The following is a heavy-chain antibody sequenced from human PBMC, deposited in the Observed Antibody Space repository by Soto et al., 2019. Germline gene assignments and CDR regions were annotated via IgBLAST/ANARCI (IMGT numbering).Heavy chain of an antibody. CDR2: IYHSGST. D-gene: IGHD3-3*01. J-gene: IGHJ4*02. CDR1: GGSISSSYW. CDR3: VTSLNYDFWRDGGRHYYFDY. Sequence: QVQLQESGPGLVTPSGTLSLTCAVSGGSISSSYWWIWVRQPPGKGLEWIGKIYHSGSTNYNPSLKNRVTISVDKSNNQFSLRLSSVTAADTAVYFCVTSLNYDFWRDGGRHYYFDYWGQGTLVTVSS. V-gene: IGHV4-4*02.